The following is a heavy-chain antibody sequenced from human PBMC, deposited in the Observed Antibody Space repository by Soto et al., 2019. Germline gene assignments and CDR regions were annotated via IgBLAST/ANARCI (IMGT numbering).Heavy chain of an antibody. CDR1: GGTFSSYT. CDR2: IIPILGIA. D-gene: IGHD1-26*01. V-gene: IGHV1-69*08. Sequence: QVQLVQSGAEVKKPGSSVKVSCKASGGTFSSYTISWVRQAPGQGLEWMGRIIPILGIANYAQKFQGRVTXTXDXCTSTAYMELSSLRSEDTAVYYCARDGSVGATGFDYWGQGTLVTVSS. J-gene: IGHJ4*02. CDR3: ARDGSVGATGFDY.